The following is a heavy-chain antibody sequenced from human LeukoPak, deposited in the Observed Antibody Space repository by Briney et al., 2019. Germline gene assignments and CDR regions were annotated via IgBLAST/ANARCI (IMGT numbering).Heavy chain of an antibody. V-gene: IGHV3-33*01. J-gene: IGHJ4*02. Sequence: GRSLRLSCAASGFTFSSHGMHWVRQAPGKGLEWVALIWYDGSNKYYTDSVKGRLTISRDNSKNTLYLQMNSLRAEDTAVYYCAREGPRGNSQFDYWGQGTLVTVSS. CDR3: AREGPRGNSQFDY. CDR2: IWYDGSNK. CDR1: GFTFSSHG. D-gene: IGHD2/OR15-2a*01.